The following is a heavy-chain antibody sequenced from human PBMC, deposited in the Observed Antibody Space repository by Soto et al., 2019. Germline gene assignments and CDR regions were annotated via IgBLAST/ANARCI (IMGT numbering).Heavy chain of an antibody. V-gene: IGHV1-69*06. D-gene: IGHD3-22*01. Sequence: QVQLVQSGAEVKKPGSSVKVSCKASGGTFNSYAINWVRQAPGQGLEWMGGIIPIFGTTNYAQKFQGRVTITADKSTSTAYMELSSLRSEDTAIYYCARGQYQYDTSGSELGGYWGQGTLVTVTS. CDR1: GGTFNSYA. J-gene: IGHJ4*02. CDR2: IIPIFGTT. CDR3: ARGQYQYDTSGSELGGY.